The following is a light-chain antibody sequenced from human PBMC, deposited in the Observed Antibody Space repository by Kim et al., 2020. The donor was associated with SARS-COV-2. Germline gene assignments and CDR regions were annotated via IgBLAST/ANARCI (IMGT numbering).Light chain of an antibody. Sequence: DIQMTQSPSSLSASAGDRVTITCRASQGISNYLAWYQQKPGKVPKLLIYHASSLQSGVPSRFSGSGSGTDFTLTISSLQPEDVATYYCQNYNYAPALIFGGGTKLEIK. V-gene: IGKV1-27*01. CDR2: HAS. CDR3: QNYNYAPALI. J-gene: IGKJ4*01. CDR1: QGISNY.